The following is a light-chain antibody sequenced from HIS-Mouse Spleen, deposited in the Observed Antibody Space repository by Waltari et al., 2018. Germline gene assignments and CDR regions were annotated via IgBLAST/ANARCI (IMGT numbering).Light chain of an antibody. V-gene: IGLV2-23*03. Sequence: QSALTQPASVSRSPGQSSTISCTGPSSDVGSYNLGSWYQQHPGKAPKLMIYEGSKRPSGVSNRFSGSKSGNTASLTISGLQAEDEADYYCCSYAGSSTFVFGGGTKLTVL. CDR3: CSYAGSSTFV. CDR1: SSDVGSYNL. CDR2: EGS. J-gene: IGLJ3*02.